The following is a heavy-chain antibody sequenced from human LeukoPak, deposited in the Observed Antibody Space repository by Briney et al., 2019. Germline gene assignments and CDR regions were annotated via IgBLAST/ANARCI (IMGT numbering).Heavy chain of an antibody. CDR1: GFTFNNYF. CDR2: ITSDGSGT. CDR3: ARDSITIFGVAPPHYYGMDV. V-gene: IGHV3-74*01. Sequence: GGSLRLSCAASGFTFNNYFMHWVRQAPGKGLVWVSRITSDGSGTNYADSVKGRFTISRDNSKNTLYLQMNSLRAEDTAVYYCARDSITIFGVAPPHYYGMDVWGQGTTVTVSS. D-gene: IGHD3-3*01. J-gene: IGHJ6*02.